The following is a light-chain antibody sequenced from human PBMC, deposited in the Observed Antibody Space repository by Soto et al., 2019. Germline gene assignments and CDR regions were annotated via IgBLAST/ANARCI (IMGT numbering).Light chain of an antibody. Sequence: DNQMSQSPSSLSASVRDRVTITCQASQGIGNYLAWYQQKPGKVPELLIYAASTLQSGVPSRFSGSGSGTDFSLTISSLQPEDVATYYCHKYNHAPTFGGGTKVEIK. CDR3: HKYNHAPT. V-gene: IGKV1-27*01. CDR2: AAS. J-gene: IGKJ4*01. CDR1: QGIGNY.